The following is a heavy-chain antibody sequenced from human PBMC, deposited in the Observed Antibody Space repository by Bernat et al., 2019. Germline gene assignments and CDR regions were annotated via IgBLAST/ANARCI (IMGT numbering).Heavy chain of an antibody. Sequence: QVQLQESGPGLVKPSQTLSLTCTVSGGSFSSGSYYWSWIRQSAGKGLEWIGRIYTSGSTNYNPSLKSRVTMSVDTSKKQVSLKLNSVTAADTAVYYCARGNDYFGMDVWGQGTTVTVSS. CDR1: GGSFSSGSYY. CDR2: IYTSGST. CDR3: ARGNDYFGMDV. J-gene: IGHJ6*02. V-gene: IGHV4-61*02.